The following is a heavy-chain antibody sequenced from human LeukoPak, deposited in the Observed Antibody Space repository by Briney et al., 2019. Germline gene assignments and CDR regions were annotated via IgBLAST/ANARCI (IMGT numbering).Heavy chain of an antibody. CDR2: INHSGST. J-gene: IGHJ5*02. Sequence: SETLSLTCAVYGGAFSGYYWSLIRQPPGKGLEWIGEINHSGSTNYNPSPKSRVTISVDTSKNQFSLKLSSVTAADTAVYYCARGRIQLWLRTWFDPWGQGTLVTVSS. D-gene: IGHD5-18*01. CDR1: GGAFSGYY. V-gene: IGHV4-34*01. CDR3: ARGRIQLWLRTWFDP.